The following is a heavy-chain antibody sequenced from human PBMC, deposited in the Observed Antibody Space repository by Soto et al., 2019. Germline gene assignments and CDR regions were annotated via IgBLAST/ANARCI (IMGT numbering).Heavy chain of an antibody. CDR3: ARTAVAERYYYYSMDA. D-gene: IGHD6-19*01. V-gene: IGHV3-74*01. J-gene: IGHJ6*03. CDR2: INSDGSST. CDR1: GFTFSSYW. Sequence: HPVGSLRLSCAASGFTFSSYWMHLVLQSPGKGLLWVSRINSDGSSTSYADAVKGRFTISRDNAKNTLYLQMNSVRDEDTDVYSCARTAVAERYYYYSMDAWGKGTKVTVSS.